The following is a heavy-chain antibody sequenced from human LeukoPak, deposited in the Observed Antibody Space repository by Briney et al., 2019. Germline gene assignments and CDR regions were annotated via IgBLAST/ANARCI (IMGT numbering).Heavy chain of an antibody. Sequence: PSETLSLTCTVSGGSISSSSYYWGWIRQPPGMGLEWIGYIYYSGSTNYNPSLKSRVTISVDTSKNQFSLKLSSVTAADTAVYYCARGGLSEKITIFGVRRYYYYMDVWGKGTTVTVSS. J-gene: IGHJ6*03. CDR3: ARGGLSEKITIFGVRRYYYYMDV. CDR1: GGSISSSSYY. CDR2: IYYSGST. V-gene: IGHV4-61*05. D-gene: IGHD3-3*01.